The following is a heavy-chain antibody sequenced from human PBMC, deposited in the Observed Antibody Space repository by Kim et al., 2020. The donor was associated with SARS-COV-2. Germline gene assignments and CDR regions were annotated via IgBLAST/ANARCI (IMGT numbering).Heavy chain of an antibody. CDR3: ARDLRILWFGELLRGTEDAFDI. J-gene: IGHJ3*02. D-gene: IGHD3-10*01. CDR1: GFTFSSYS. Sequence: GGSLRLSCAASGFTFSSYSMNWVRQAPGKGLEWVSYISSSSSTIYYADSVKGRFTISRDNAKNSLYLQMNSLRDEDTAVYYCARDLRILWFGELLRGTEDAFDIWGQGTMVTVSS. V-gene: IGHV3-48*02. CDR2: ISSSSSTI.